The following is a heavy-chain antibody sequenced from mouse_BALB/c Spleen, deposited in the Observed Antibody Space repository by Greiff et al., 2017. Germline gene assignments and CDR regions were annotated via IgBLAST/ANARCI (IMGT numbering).Heavy chain of an antibody. Sequence: EVQGVESGGGLVKPGGSLKLSCAASGFTFSSYTMSWVRQTPEKRLEWVATISSGGSYTYYPDNVKGRFTISRDNAKNTLYLQMSSLKSEDTAMYYCTRERDLWFAYWGQGTLVTVSA. J-gene: IGHJ3*01. CDR2: ISSGGSYT. CDR3: TRERDLWFAY. CDR1: GFTFSSYT. V-gene: IGHV5-6-4*01.